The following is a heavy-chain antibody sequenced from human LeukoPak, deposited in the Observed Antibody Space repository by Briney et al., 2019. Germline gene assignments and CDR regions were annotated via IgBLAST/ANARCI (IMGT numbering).Heavy chain of an antibody. CDR1: GGSLSSGGYY. Sequence: SETLSLTCTVSGGSLSSGGYYWSWIRQPPGKGLEWIGYVYHSGSTSYNPSLRGRVTMSVDRSKNQFSLKLSSVTAADTAVYYCAFSSSWYKASDYYYMDVWGKGTTVTVSS. D-gene: IGHD6-13*01. J-gene: IGHJ6*03. V-gene: IGHV4-30-2*01. CDR2: VYHSGST. CDR3: AFSSSWYKASDYYYMDV.